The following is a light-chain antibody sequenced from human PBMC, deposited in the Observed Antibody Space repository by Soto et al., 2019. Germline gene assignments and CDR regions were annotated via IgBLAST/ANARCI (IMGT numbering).Light chain of an antibody. CDR3: QQRNVWPPVT. CDR2: GAS. V-gene: IGKV3-15*01. J-gene: IGKJ5*01. CDR1: QRISSN. Sequence: EIVMTQSPATLSVSPGERATLSCRARQRISSNLAWYQQKPGQAPRLLIYGASTRATGIPARFSGSGSGTEFTLTISSLQSEDFAVYYCQQRNVWPPVTFGQGTRLEIK.